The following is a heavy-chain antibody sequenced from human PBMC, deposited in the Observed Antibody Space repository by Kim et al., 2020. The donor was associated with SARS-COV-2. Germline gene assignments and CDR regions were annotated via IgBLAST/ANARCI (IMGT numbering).Heavy chain of an antibody. Sequence: GGSLRLSCAASGFTLSDYSINWVRQAPGKGLEWVAAISPDSKYRYYPDSVKGRFTVSRDNTKSSVYLQMNSLRAEDTAVYYCTRLPPGLVNECFDYWGQGTLVTVSS. J-gene: IGHJ4*02. CDR1: GFTLSDYS. D-gene: IGHD1-1*01. CDR2: ISPDSKYR. V-gene: IGHV3-21*04. CDR3: TRLPPGLVNECFDY.